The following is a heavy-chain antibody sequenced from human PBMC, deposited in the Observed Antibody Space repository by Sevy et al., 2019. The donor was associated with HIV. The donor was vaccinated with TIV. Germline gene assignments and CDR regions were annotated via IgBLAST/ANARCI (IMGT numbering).Heavy chain of an antibody. J-gene: IGHJ4*02. CDR3: ARYWGRDGHSIDY. D-gene: IGHD3-16*01. CDR2: IWYDGTDK. Sequence: GGSLRLSCATSGFIFSNYAMHWIRQAPGKGLEWVAVIWYDGTDKYYAHSVQVRFTISRDNSKNTLYLQMNSLRVEDTAVYYCARYWGRDGHSIDYWGQGTLVTVSS. V-gene: IGHV3-33*01. CDR1: GFIFSNYA.